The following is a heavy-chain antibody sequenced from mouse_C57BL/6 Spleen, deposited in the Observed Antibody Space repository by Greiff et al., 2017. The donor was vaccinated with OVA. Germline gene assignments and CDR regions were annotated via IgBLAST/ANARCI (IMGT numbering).Heavy chain of an antibody. CDR3: ARSFYYGSSRYAMDY. D-gene: IGHD1-1*01. J-gene: IGHJ4*01. Sequence: VQLQQPGAELVKPGASVKLSCKASGYTFTSYWMQWVKQRPGQGLEWIGEIDPSDSYTNYNQKFKGKATLTVDTSSSTAYMQLSSLTSEDSAVYYCARSFYYGSSRYAMDYWGQGTSVTVSS. CDR2: IDPSDSYT. V-gene: IGHV1-50*01. CDR1: GYTFTSYW.